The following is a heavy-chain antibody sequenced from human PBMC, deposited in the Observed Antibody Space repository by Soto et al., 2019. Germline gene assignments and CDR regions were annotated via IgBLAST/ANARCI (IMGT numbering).Heavy chain of an antibody. CDR1: GGTFSSYT. Sequence: SVKVSCKASGGTFSSYTISWVRQAPGQGLERMGRIIPILGIANYAQKFQGRVTITADKSTSTAYMELSSLRSEDTAVYYCARLEHLGELSLYLAGYMDVWGKGTTVTVSS. V-gene: IGHV1-69*02. D-gene: IGHD3-16*02. CDR2: IIPILGIA. J-gene: IGHJ6*03. CDR3: ARLEHLGELSLYLAGYMDV.